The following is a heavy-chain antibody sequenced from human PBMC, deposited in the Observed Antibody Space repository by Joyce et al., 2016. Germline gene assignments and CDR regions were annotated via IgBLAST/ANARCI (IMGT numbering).Heavy chain of an antibody. V-gene: IGHV3-21*01. J-gene: IGHJ4*02. D-gene: IGHD2-8*01. CDR3: ARSSYTNGIFDY. Sequence: EVQLVESGGGLVKPGGSLRLSCAASGFTFGSYSMSWVRQAPGKGLEWVSSLSSSSSYIKYTDSVKVRFTISRDNAKNSLYLQMNSLRVEDTAVYYCARSSYTNGIFDYWGQGTLVTVSS. CDR1: GFTFGSYS. CDR2: LSSSSSYI.